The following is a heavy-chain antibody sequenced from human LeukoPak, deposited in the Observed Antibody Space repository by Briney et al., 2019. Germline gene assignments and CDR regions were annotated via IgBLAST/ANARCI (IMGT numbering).Heavy chain of an antibody. V-gene: IGHV4-34*01. J-gene: IGHJ5*02. D-gene: IGHD3-10*01. Sequence: SETLSLTCAVYGGSFSGYYWSWIRQPPGKGLEWIGEINHSGSTNYNPSLKSRVTISVDTSKNQFSLKLSSVTAADTAVYYCARGKGRITMVRGVTRWFDPWGQGTLVTVSS. CDR3: ARGKGRITMVRGVTRWFDP. CDR2: INHSGST. CDR1: GGSFSGYY.